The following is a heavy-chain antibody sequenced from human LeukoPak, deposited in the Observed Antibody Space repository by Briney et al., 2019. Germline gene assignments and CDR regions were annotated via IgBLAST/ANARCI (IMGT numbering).Heavy chain of an antibody. J-gene: IGHJ4*02. CDR1: GFTFSSYW. CDR2: ISGSGGST. V-gene: IGHV3-23*01. Sequence: PGGSLRLSCVASGFTFSSYWMSWVRQAPGKGLEWVSAISGSGGSTYYADSVKGRFTISRDNSKNTLYLQMNSLRAEDTAVYYCARDLNWETYWGQGTLVSVSS. D-gene: IGHD7-27*01. CDR3: ARDLNWETY.